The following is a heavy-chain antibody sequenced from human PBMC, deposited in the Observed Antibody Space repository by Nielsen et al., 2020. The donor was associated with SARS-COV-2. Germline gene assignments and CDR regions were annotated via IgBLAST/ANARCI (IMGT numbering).Heavy chain of an antibody. D-gene: IGHD3-3*01. Sequence: GESLKISCAVSGFIFSSCAMSWVRQAPGKSLEWVSTISGSDSTYYADSVKGRFTISRDNAKNSLYLQMNSLRAEDTAVYYCARVLSYTFDIWGQGTMVTVSS. CDR2: ISGSDST. CDR3: ARVLSYTFDI. V-gene: IGHV3-23*01. CDR1: GFIFSSCA. J-gene: IGHJ3*02.